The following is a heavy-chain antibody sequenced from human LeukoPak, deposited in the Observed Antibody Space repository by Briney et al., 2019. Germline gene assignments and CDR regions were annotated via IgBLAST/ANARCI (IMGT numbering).Heavy chain of an antibody. Sequence: PGGSLRLSCAASGVSFSRYWMHWVPQVPGRGLVWVSRIDRDGTSTTYADSVKGRFTISRDNAKNTVFLQMKSLRVEDTAVYYCAREDRIGYHYAYGLDVCGQGTTVTVSS. CDR1: GVSFSRYW. J-gene: IGHJ6*02. CDR3: AREDRIGYHYAYGLDV. CDR2: IDRDGTST. D-gene: IGHD5-18*01. V-gene: IGHV3-74*01.